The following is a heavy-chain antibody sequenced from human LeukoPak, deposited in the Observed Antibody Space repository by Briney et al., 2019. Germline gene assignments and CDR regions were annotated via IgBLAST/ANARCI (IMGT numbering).Heavy chain of an antibody. CDR1: GYSFTSYW. CDR2: IYPGDSDT. V-gene: IGHV5-51*01. CDR3: ARQGWGTYYYDSSGYYYFDY. J-gene: IGHJ4*02. D-gene: IGHD3-22*01. Sequence: GESLKISCKGSGYSFTSYWISWVRQMPGKGLEWMGIIYPGDSDTRYSPSFQGQVTISADKSISTAYLQWSSLKASDTAMYYCARQGWGTYYYDSSGYYYFDYRGQGTLVTVSS.